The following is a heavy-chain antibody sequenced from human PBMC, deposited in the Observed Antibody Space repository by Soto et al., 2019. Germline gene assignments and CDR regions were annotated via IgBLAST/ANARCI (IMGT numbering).Heavy chain of an antibody. CDR1: GFTFRNHA. CDR2: IGCSGGSA. D-gene: IGHD3-16*02. Sequence: PGGSLRLSCAASGFTFRNHAMHWVRQAPGKGLECLSAIGCSGGSAFYRDSVKGRFTISRDNSKNTLYLQMNSLRAEDTAVYYCAKGGIWGSYRNYYFDYWGQGTLVTVSS. V-gene: IGHV3-23*01. CDR3: AKGGIWGSYRNYYFDY. J-gene: IGHJ4*02.